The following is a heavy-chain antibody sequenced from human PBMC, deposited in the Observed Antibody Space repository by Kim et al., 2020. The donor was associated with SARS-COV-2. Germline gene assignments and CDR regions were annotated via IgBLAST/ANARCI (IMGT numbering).Heavy chain of an antibody. CDR2: INTNTGNP. J-gene: IGHJ4*02. Sequence: ASVKVSCKASGYTFTSYSMNWVRQAPGQGLEWMGWINTNTGNPRYAQGSTGRLVFSLDTSVSTAYLQISSLKAEDTAVYYCARVRCSGGSCYSPLDYWGQGTLVTVSS. CDR1: GYTFTSYS. CDR3: ARVRCSGGSCYSPLDY. V-gene: IGHV7-4-1*02. D-gene: IGHD2-15*01.